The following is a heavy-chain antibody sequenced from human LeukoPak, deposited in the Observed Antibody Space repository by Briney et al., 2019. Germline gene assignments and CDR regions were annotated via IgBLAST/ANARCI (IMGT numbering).Heavy chain of an antibody. CDR1: GGSISSYY. CDR2: IYNSGST. Sequence: SETLSLTCTVSGGSISSYYWSWIRQPPGKGLEWIGYIYNSGSTNYNPSLKSRVTISVDTSKNQFSLKLSSVTAADTAVYYCARVAGDIVVVVAATVYYFDYWGQGTLVTVSS. V-gene: IGHV4-59*12. D-gene: IGHD2-15*01. J-gene: IGHJ4*02. CDR3: ARVAGDIVVVVAATVYYFDY.